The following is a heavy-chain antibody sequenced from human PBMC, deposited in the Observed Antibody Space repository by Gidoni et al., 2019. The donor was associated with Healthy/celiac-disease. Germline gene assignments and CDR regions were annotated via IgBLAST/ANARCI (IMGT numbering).Heavy chain of an antibody. V-gene: IGHV3-30-3*01. CDR2: ISYDGSNK. Sequence: QVQLVESGGGVVQPGRSLRLSCAASGFTFSSYAMHWVRQAPGKGLEWVAVISYDGSNKYYADSVKGRFTISRDNSKNTLYLQMNSLRAEDTAVYYCARGRITIFGVVITYYYYYGMDVWGQGTTVTVSS. D-gene: IGHD3-3*01. J-gene: IGHJ6*02. CDR3: ARGRITIFGVVITYYYYYGMDV. CDR1: GFTFSSYA.